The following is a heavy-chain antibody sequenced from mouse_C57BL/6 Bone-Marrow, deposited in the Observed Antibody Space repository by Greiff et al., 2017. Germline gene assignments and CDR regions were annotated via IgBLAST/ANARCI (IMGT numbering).Heavy chain of an antibody. Sequence: QVQLQQSGPELVKPGASVKISCKASGYSFTSYYIHWVKQRPGQGLEWIGWIYPGSGNNKYNEKFKGKATLTADTSSRTAYMQLSILTSEYSAVYYCARIGGYYVYYAMDYWARGTSVTVST. CDR3: ARIGGYYVYYAMDY. CDR1: GYSFTSYY. CDR2: IYPGSGNN. J-gene: IGHJ4*01. D-gene: IGHD2-3*01. V-gene: IGHV1-66*01.